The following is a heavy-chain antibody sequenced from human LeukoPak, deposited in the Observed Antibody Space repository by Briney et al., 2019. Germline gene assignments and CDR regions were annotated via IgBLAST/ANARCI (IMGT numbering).Heavy chain of an antibody. Sequence: GGSLRLSCTASGFTFGDYAMSWFRQAPGKGLEWVGFIRSKAYGGTTEYAASVKGRFTISRDDSKSIAYLQMNSLRTEDTAVYYCTRRVAAGLFLSRFTPFDYWGQGTLVTVSS. V-gene: IGHV3-49*03. CDR2: IRSKAYGGTT. CDR1: GFTFGDYA. CDR3: TRRVAAGLFLSRFTPFDY. D-gene: IGHD6-13*01. J-gene: IGHJ4*02.